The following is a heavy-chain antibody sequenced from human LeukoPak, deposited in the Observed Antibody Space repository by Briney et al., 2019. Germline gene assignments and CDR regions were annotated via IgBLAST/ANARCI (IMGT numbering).Heavy chain of an antibody. J-gene: IGHJ4*02. V-gene: IGHV3-48*03. CDR3: ASMRPAADDYDYVWGSYRSSDY. Sequence: PGGSLRLSCAASGFTFSSYEMNWVRQAPGKRLEWVSYISSSGSTIYYADSVKGRFTISRDNAKNSLYLQMNSLRAEDTAVYYCASMRPAADDYDYVWGSYRSSDYWGQGTLVTVSS. D-gene: IGHD3-16*02. CDR1: GFTFSSYE. CDR2: ISSSGSTI.